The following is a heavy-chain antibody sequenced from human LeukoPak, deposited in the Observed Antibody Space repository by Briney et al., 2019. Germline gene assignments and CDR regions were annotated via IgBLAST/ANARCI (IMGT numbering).Heavy chain of an antibody. V-gene: IGHV3-30*02. CDR1: GFTFSNHG. CDR3: SKDLTSDFGGDFDP. Sequence: GGSLRLSCAASGFTFSNHGMHWVRQAPGTGLEWVALIGFDGSHKYYADSVKGRFTISRDNSKSTLYLQMNSLRAEDTAVYYCSKDLTSDFGGDFDPWGQGTLVTVSS. J-gene: IGHJ5*02. D-gene: IGHD3-10*01. CDR2: IGFDGSHK.